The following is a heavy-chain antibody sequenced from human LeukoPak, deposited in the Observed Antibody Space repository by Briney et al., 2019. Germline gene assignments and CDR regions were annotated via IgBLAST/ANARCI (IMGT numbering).Heavy chain of an antibody. CDR2: ISYDGSQT. J-gene: IGHJ4*02. Sequence: GRSLRLSCAASGFTFSGXXXXXXRXXXXXXXXXXXXISYDGSQTSYIDSVXXXXXXSRDNSKNTLYLQMNTLRAEDTAVFYCARWTGSNSGGSLDYWGRGTLVTVSS. CDR3: ARWTGSNSGGSLDY. V-gene: IGHV3-33*05. D-gene: IGHD2-15*01. CDR1: GFTFSGXX.